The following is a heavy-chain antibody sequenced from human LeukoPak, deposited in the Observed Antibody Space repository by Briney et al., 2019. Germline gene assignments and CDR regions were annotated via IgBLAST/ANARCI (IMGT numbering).Heavy chain of an antibody. D-gene: IGHD2-15*01. Sequence: GGSLRLSCVASGFTFSDHWMSWVRQAPGKGLEWVANIKQDESKRYYVDSVKGRFTISRDNAKNSLYLQINSLSAEDTAVYYFARDASLYCSGNDCYWAFDRWGQGTLVTVSS. V-gene: IGHV3-7*01. CDR1: GFTFSDHW. J-gene: IGHJ5*02. CDR3: ARDASLYCSGNDCYWAFDR. CDR2: IKQDESKR.